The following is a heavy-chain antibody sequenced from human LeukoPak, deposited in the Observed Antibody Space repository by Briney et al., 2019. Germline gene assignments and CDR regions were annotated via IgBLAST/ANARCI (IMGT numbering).Heavy chain of an antibody. J-gene: IGHJ4*02. CDR1: GFTFSGSS. Sequence: GGSLRLSCAASGFTFSGSSMSWVRQSPTKGLEWVANIKQDGSERYNVDSVKGRFTISRDNAKNSLSLQMNNLRAEDTAVYYCAKDREYDDSCDYNGWGQGTQVTVSS. D-gene: IGHD3-22*01. V-gene: IGHV3-7*03. CDR3: AKDREYDDSCDYNG. CDR2: IKQDGSER.